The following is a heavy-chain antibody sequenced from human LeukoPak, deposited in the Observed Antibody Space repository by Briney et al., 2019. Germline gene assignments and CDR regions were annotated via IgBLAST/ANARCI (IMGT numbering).Heavy chain of an antibody. CDR1: GFTFSDYY. CDR2: ISSSSSYT. J-gene: IGHJ4*02. CDR3: AKAKRGYSYGADY. V-gene: IGHV3-11*05. Sequence: GGSLRLSCAASGFTFSDYYMSWIRQAPGKGLEWVSYISSSSSYTNYADSVKGRFTISRDNSKNTLYLQMNSLRAEDTAVYYCAKAKRGYSYGADYWGQGTLVTVSS. D-gene: IGHD5-18*01.